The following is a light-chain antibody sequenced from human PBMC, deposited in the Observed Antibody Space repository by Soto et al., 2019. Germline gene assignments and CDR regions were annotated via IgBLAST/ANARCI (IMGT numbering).Light chain of an antibody. CDR2: GAS. CDR1: QSVDSNY. J-gene: IGKJ2*01. CDR3: QQYGSSPYT. Sequence: ETVVTQSPGTLSLSPGEIATLSCRASQSVDSNYLAWYQQKPGQAPRLLIYGASTRATGIPDRFSGSGSGTDFTLTISRLEPEDFAVYYCQQYGSSPYTFGQGTKLEIK. V-gene: IGKV3-20*01.